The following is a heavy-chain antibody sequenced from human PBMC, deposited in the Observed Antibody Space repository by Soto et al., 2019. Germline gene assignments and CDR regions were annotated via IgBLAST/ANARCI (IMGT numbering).Heavy chain of an antibody. J-gene: IGHJ3*01. V-gene: IGHV3-15*07. D-gene: IGHD3-3*01. CDR3: TTDMYYDFWSGYPYC. CDR1: GFTFSNAW. CDR2: IKSKTDGGTT. Sequence: AGSLRLSCAASGFTFSNAWMNWVRQAPGKGLEWVGRIKSKTDGGTTDYAAPVKGRFTISRDDSKNTLYLQMNSLKTEDTAVYYCTTDMYYDFWSGYPYCWGQGTMVTVSS.